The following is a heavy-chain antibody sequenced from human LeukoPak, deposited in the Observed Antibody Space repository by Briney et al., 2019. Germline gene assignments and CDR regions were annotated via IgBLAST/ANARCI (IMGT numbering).Heavy chain of an antibody. CDR2: ISYDGSNK. D-gene: IGHD2-15*01. V-gene: IGHV3-30-3*01. CDR3: ARASSLLNDAFDI. CDR1: GFTFSSYA. J-gene: IGHJ3*02. Sequence: PGRSLRLSCAASGFTFSSYAMHWVRQAPGKGLEWVAVISYDGSNKYYADSVKGRFTISRDNSKNTLYLQMNSLRAEDTAVYYCARASSLLNDAFDIWGQGTMVTVSS.